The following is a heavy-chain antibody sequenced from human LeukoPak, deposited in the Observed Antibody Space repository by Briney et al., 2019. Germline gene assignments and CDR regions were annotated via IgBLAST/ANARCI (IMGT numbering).Heavy chain of an antibody. CDR1: GGTFSSYA. J-gene: IGHJ5*02. CDR2: IIPILGIA. Sequence: GASVKVSCKASGGTFSSYAISWVRQAPGQGLEWMGRIIPILGIANYAQKFQGRVTITADKSTSTAYMELSSLRSEDTAVYYCARARYYYDSSGSPSPNWFDPWGQGTLVTVSS. V-gene: IGHV1-69*04. CDR3: ARARYYYDSSGSPSPNWFDP. D-gene: IGHD3-22*01.